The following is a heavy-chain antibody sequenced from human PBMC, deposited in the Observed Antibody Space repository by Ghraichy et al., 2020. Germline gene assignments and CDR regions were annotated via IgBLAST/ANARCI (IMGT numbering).Heavy chain of an antibody. D-gene: IGHD2-21*02. CDR3: ARDVVVTASPDAFDI. J-gene: IGHJ3*02. V-gene: IGHV4-31*03. CDR1: GDSITSAGFF. Sequence: PLSLTCSVSGDSITSAGFFWTWIRQHPGQGLEWVGSISYSGTTYYSPSFQSRVSISLDRSKNQFALQLSSLTAADTAVYYCARDVVVTASPDAFDIWGQGTRITVSS. CDR2: ISYSGTT.